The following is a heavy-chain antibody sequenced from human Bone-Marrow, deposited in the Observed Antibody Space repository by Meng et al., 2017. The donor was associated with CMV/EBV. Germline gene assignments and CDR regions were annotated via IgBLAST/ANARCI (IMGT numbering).Heavy chain of an antibody. CDR3: AKDSTEYSSSNFDY. Sequence: GGSLRLSCAASGFTFSSYAMSWVRQAPGNGLEWVSAISGSGGSTYYADSVKGRFTISRDNSKNTLYLQMNSLRAEDTAVYYCAKDSTEYSSSNFDYWGQGTLVTVSS. CDR2: ISGSGGST. CDR1: GFTFSSYA. V-gene: IGHV3-23*01. J-gene: IGHJ4*02. D-gene: IGHD6-6*01.